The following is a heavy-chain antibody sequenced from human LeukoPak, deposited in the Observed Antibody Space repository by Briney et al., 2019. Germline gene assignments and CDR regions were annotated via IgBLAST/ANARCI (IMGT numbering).Heavy chain of an antibody. V-gene: IGHV3-23*01. J-gene: IGHJ4*02. CDR2: ISGSGGST. D-gene: IGHD2-15*01. CDR3: ARQVEYCSGGSCYPSFDY. Sequence: GGSLRLSCAASGFTFSSYAMSWVRQAPGKGLEWVSAISGSGGSTYYADSVKGRFTISRDNSKNTLYLQMNSLRAEDTAVYYCARQVEYCSGGSCYPSFDYWGQGTLVTVSS. CDR1: GFTFSSYA.